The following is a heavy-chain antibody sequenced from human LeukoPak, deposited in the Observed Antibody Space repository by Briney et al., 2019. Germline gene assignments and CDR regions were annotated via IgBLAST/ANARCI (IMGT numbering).Heavy chain of an antibody. V-gene: IGHV3-48*03. CDR1: GFTFSSYE. CDR2: ISSSGSTI. J-gene: IGHJ4*02. Sequence: HPGGSLRLSCAASGFTFSSYEMNWVRQAPGKGLEWVSYISSSGSTIYYADSVKGRFTISRDNSKNTLYLQMNSLRAEDTAVYYCAKDLITEPSYWGQGTLVTVSS. D-gene: IGHD3-16*01. CDR3: AKDLITEPSY.